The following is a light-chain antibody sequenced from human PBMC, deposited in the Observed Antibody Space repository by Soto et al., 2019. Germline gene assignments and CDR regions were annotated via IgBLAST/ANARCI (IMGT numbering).Light chain of an antibody. V-gene: IGLV2-11*01. CDR3: RSYACGYTNYV. CDR1: RSDVGAYNY. Sequence: QSALTQPPSVSGSPGQSVTISCTGTRSDVGAYNYVSGYQQHPGKAPKLMFCDVSQRPSGLPDRFSGSKSGNTASLTISGLQAEDDADYFCRSYACGYTNYVFGTGTKVTVL. CDR2: DVS. J-gene: IGLJ1*01.